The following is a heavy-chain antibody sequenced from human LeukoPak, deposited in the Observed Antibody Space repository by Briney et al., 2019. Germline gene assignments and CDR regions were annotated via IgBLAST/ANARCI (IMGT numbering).Heavy chain of an antibody. J-gene: IGHJ4*02. V-gene: IGHV3-21*01. CDR3: AREEVGATGY. CDR1: GFTFSSFG. D-gene: IGHD1-26*01. CDR2: ISSSSSYI. Sequence: GGSLRLSCAASGFTFSSFGMYWVRQAPGKGLEWVSSISSSSSYIYYADSVKGRFTISRDNAKNSLYLQMNSLRAEDTAVYYCAREEVGATGYWGQGTLVTVSS.